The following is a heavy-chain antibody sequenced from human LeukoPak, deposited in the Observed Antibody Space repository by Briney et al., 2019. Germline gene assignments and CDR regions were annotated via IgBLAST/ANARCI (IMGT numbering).Heavy chain of an antibody. CDR3: ARTAQWLAHAFDI. V-gene: IGHV4-59*01. CDR2: IYYSGST. CDR1: GDSISSYY. Sequence: PSETLSLTCTVSGDSISSYYWSWIRQPPGKGLEWIGYIYYSGSTNYNPSLKSRVTISVDTSKNQFSLKLSSVTAADTAVYYCARTAQWLAHAFDIWGQGTMVTVSS. J-gene: IGHJ3*02. D-gene: IGHD6-19*01.